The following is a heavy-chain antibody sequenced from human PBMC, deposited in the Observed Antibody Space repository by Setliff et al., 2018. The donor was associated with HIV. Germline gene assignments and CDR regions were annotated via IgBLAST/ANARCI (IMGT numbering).Heavy chain of an antibody. CDR2: ISPNFGHT. Sequence: GASVKVSCKSSGYSFSTYAMHWVRQAPGQSLEWMGWISPNFGHTKYAQKFLDRVTMTVDTATSRVYMELSSLRSEDTAMYYCARDFYYYDSSAPHPQTYYFDFWGQGTLVTVSS. CDR3: ARDFYYYDSSAPHPQTYYFDF. D-gene: IGHD3-22*01. CDR1: GYSFSTYA. J-gene: IGHJ4*02. V-gene: IGHV1-3*01.